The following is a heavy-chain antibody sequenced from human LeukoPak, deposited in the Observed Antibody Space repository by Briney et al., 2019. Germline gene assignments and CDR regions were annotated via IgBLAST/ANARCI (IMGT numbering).Heavy chain of an antibody. CDR1: GGSISSYY. J-gene: IGHJ4*02. CDR3: AREGGSSGWYDY. Sequence: SETLSLTCTVSGGSISSYYWSWIRQPPGKGLGWIGYIYYSGSTNYTPSLKSRVTMSVDASKNPFSLRLTSVTAADTAVYYCAREGGSSGWYDYWGQGTLVTVSS. D-gene: IGHD6-19*01. CDR2: IYYSGST. V-gene: IGHV4-59*01.